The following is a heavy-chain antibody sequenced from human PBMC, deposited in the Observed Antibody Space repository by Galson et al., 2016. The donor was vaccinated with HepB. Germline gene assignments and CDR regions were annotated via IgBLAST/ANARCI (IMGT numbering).Heavy chain of an antibody. CDR1: GFTFTDYF. V-gene: IGHV3-72*01. CDR3: ARLHYDGSVFHPFDC. D-gene: IGHD3-22*01. CDR2: SRNNGSGYST. Sequence: SLRLSCAASGFTFTDYFVDWVRQAPGKGLEWIGRSRNNGSGYSTQYAASVQGRFTMSRDASMNSLYLQMNSLKTEDTAVYYCARLHYDGSVFHPFDCWGQGTLGTVSS. J-gene: IGHJ4*02.